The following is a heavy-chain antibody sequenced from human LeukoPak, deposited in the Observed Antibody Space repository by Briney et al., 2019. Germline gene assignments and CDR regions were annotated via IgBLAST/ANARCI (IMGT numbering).Heavy chain of an antibody. J-gene: IGHJ4*02. CDR3: ASNAVPAY. CDR1: GFTFRSYW. Sequence: GWSLRLSCAASGFTFRSYWMHWVRQAPGKGLVWVSRISSDGSSTNYADSVKGRFTISRDNGKNTLYLQMNSLRAEDTAVYYCASNAVPAYWGQGTLVTVSS. V-gene: IGHV3-74*01. CDR2: ISSDGSST.